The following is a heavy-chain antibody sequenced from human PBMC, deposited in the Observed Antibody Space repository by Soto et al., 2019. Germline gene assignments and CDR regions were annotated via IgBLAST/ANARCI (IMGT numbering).Heavy chain of an antibody. CDR3: ARRARMGKQLWLPFDY. D-gene: IGHD5-18*01. CDR2: FDPEDGET. J-gene: IGHJ4*02. V-gene: IGHV1-24*01. Sequence: ASVKVSCKVSGYTLTELSMHWVRQAPGKGLEWMGGFDPEDGETIYAQKFQGRVTMTEDTSTDTAYMELSSLRSEDTAVYYCARRARMGKQLWLPFDYWAQGTLVTVSS. CDR1: GYTLTELS.